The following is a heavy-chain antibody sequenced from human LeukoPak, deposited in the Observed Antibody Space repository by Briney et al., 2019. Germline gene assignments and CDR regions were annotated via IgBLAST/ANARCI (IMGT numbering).Heavy chain of an antibody. V-gene: IGHV1-8*01. J-gene: IGHJ4*02. CDR3: ARANYYGSGKKDLDY. CDR1: GYTFTTYD. Sequence: ASVKVSCKASGYTFTTYDINWVRPATGQGLEWMGWMNPNSGNTGYAQKFQGRVTITRNTSMSTAYMELNSLRSEDTAVYYCARANYYGSGKKDLDYWGQGTLVTVSS. CDR2: MNPNSGNT. D-gene: IGHD3-10*01.